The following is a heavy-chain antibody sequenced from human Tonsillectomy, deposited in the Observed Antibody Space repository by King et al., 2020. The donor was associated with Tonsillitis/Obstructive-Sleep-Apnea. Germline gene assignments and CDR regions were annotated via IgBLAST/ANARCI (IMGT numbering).Heavy chain of an antibody. CDR3: AITMIVVVTGNYFDF. CDR1: GGSISSSSYY. CDR2: IYYSGRT. D-gene: IGHD3-22*01. J-gene: IGHJ4*02. V-gene: IGHV4-39*01. Sequence: QLQESGPGLVKPSETLSLTCTVSGGSISSSSYYWGWIRQPPGKGLEWIGSIYYSGRTYYNPSLKSRVTISVDTSKNQFYLRLSSVTAADTAVYYCAITMIVVVTGNYFDFWGQGTLVTVSS.